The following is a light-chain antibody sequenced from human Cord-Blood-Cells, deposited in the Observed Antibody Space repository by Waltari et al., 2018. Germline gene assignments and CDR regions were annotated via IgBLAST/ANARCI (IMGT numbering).Light chain of an antibody. J-gene: IGLJ3*02. CDR3: CSYAGSSTGV. V-gene: IGLV2-23*01. Sequence: QSALTQPASVSGSPGQSITISCTGTSSDVGSYNLVSWYQQHPGKAPKLMIYEGSKRPSGVSNRVSSSKSGNTASLTVSGLQAEDEADYYCCSYAGSSTGVFGGGTKLPVL. CDR2: EGS. CDR1: SSDVGSYNL.